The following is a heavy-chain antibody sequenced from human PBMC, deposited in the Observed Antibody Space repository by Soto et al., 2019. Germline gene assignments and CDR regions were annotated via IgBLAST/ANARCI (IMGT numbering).Heavy chain of an antibody. CDR1: GFTFGTTD. Sequence: QFLQSGGGLVQPGGSLTLSCAASGFTFGTTDMSWVRQAPGEGLEWVSTIDGSGGITYYADSVKGRFTISRDNSRNTVYLQMNSLRGDDPALYYCVKNSGWFNTWGQGALVTVSS. J-gene: IGHJ5*02. CDR3: VKNSGWFNT. CDR2: IDGSGGIT. D-gene: IGHD3-10*01. V-gene: IGHV3-23*01.